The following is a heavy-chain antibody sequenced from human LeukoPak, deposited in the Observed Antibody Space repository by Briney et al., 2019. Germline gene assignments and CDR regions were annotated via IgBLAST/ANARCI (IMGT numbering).Heavy chain of an antibody. V-gene: IGHV1-58*02. D-gene: IGHD1-20*01. CDR3: AAEYNWNYYYGMDV. CDR2: IVVGSGNT. Sequence: SVKVSCKASGFTFTSSAMQWVRQARGQRLEWIGWIVVGSGNTNYAQKFQERVTITRDMSTSTAYMELSSLRSEDTVVFYCAAEYNWNYYYGMDVWGQGTTVTVSS. CDR1: GFTFTSSA. J-gene: IGHJ6*02.